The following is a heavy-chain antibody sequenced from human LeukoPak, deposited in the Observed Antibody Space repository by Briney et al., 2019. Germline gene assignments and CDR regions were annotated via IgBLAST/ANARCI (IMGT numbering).Heavy chain of an antibody. Sequence: GGSLRLSCAASGFTFSSYSMNWVGQAPGKGLEWVSYISSSSSTIYYADSVKGRFTISRDNAKNTLYLQMNRLRAEDTAVYYCARSNTSPGWFDPWGQGTLVTVSS. D-gene: IGHD2/OR15-2a*01. V-gene: IGHV3-48*04. J-gene: IGHJ5*02. CDR3: ARSNTSPGWFDP. CDR1: GFTFSSYS. CDR2: ISSSSSTI.